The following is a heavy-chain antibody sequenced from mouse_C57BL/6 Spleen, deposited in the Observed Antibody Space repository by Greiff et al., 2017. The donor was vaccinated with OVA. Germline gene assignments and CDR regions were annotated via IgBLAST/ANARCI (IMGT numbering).Heavy chain of an antibody. V-gene: IGHV1-15*01. CDR2: IDPETGGT. J-gene: IGHJ1*03. CDR1: GYTFTDYE. D-gene: IGHD1-1*01. Sequence: QVQLQQSGAELVRPGASVTLSCKASGYTFTDYEMHWVKQTPVHGLDWIGAIDPETGGTAYNQTFKGKAILTADKSSSTAYMELRSLTSEDSAVYYCTRSYYYGSSYWYFDVWGTGTTVTVSS. CDR3: TRSYYYGSSYWYFDV.